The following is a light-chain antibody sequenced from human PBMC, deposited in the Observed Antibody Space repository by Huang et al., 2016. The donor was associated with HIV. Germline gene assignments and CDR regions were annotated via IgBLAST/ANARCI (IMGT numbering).Light chain of an antibody. J-gene: IGKJ4*01. V-gene: IGKV1-39*01. Sequence: DIQMTQSPSSLSASVGDRVTITCRASQSISRYLNWYQQKPGKAPKLLIYTASNLQSGVPSRFSGSGAGTDFTLTVSSLQPEDFATYYCQQTYNTPHTFGGGTKVESK. CDR2: TAS. CDR3: QQTYNTPHT. CDR1: QSISRY.